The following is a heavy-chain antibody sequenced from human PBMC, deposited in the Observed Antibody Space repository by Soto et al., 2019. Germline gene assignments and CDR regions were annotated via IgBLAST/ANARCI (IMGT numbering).Heavy chain of an antibody. J-gene: IGHJ4*02. CDR2: ISSSSSYI. D-gene: IGHD6-13*01. Sequence: GGSLRLSCAASGFTFSSYSMNWVRQAPGKGLEWVSSISSSSSYIYYADSVKGRFTISRDNAKNSLYLQMNSLRAEDTAVYYCAREGYSSSWYDDYWGQGTLVTVSS. V-gene: IGHV3-21*01. CDR3: AREGYSSSWYDDY. CDR1: GFTFSSYS.